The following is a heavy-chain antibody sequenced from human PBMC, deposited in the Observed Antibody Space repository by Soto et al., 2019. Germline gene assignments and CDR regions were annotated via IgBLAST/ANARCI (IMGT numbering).Heavy chain of an antibody. CDR3: ARGPPAYNWNYLYYFDY. J-gene: IGHJ4*02. Sequence: ASVKVSCKASGYTFTGYYMHWVRQAPGQGLEWMGWINPNSGGTNYAQKFQGRVTMIRDTSISTAYMELGRLRSDDTAVYYCARGPPAYNWNYLYYFDYWGQGTLVTVSS. CDR2: INPNSGGT. V-gene: IGHV1-2*02. D-gene: IGHD1-7*01. CDR1: GYTFTGYY.